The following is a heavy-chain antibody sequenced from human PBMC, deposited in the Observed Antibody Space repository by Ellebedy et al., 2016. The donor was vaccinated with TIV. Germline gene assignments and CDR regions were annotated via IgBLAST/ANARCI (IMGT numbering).Heavy chain of an antibody. CDR1: GYTFTDYY. J-gene: IGHJ6*02. D-gene: IGHD2-21*01. V-gene: IGHV1-2*02. CDR2: INPNSGGT. CDR3: ARQHDLLV. Sequence: ASVKVSCKASGYTFTDYYLHWVRQAPGQGLEWMGWINPNSGGTNYAQKFQGRVTMTRDTSISTAYMELSSLRSDDTAAYYCARQHDLLVWGQGTTVTVSS.